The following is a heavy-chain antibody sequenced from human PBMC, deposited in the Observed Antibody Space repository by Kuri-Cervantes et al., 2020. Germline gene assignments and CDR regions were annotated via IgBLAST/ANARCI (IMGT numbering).Heavy chain of an antibody. Sequence: GESLKISCAASGFTFSSYWMSWVRQAPGKGLEWVSYISSSGSTIYYADSVKGRFTISRDNAKNSLYLQTNSLRAEDTAVYYCATSGWYLLYYYYYMDVWGKGTTVTVSS. V-gene: IGHV3-48*04. D-gene: IGHD6-19*01. CDR1: GFTFSSYW. CDR2: ISSSGSTI. J-gene: IGHJ6*03. CDR3: ATSGWYLLYYYYYMDV.